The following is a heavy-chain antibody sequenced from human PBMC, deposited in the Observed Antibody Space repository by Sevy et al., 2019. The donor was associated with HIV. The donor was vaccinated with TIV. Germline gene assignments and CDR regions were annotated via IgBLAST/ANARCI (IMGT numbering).Heavy chain of an antibody. CDR2: ISGSGGST. CDR3: AKNPHRISSRGFLEKALIDY. CDR1: GFTFSSYA. J-gene: IGHJ4*02. D-gene: IGHD3-3*01. Sequence: GGSLRLSCAASGFTFSSYAMSWVHQAPGKGLEWVSAISGSGGSTYYADSVKGRFTISRDNSKNTLYLQTNSLRAEDTAVYYCAKNPHRISSRGFLEKALIDYWGQGTLVTVSS. V-gene: IGHV3-23*01.